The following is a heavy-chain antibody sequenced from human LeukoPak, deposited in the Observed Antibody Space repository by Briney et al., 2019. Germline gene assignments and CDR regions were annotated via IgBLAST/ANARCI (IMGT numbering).Heavy chain of an antibody. CDR1: GFTVSSNY. CDR3: AKGAYSYGLDY. Sequence: GGSLRLSCAASGFTVSSNYMSWVRQAPGKGLEWVSVIYSGGSTYYADSVRGRFTISRDNSKNTLYLQMNSLRAEDTAVYYCAKGAYSYGLDYWGQGTLVTVSS. CDR2: IYSGGST. J-gene: IGHJ4*02. D-gene: IGHD5-18*01. V-gene: IGHV3-53*01.